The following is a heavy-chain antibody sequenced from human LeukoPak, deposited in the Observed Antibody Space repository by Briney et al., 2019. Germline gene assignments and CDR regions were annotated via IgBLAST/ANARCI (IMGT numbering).Heavy chain of an antibody. CDR2: IYYSGTT. Sequence: SETLSLTCTVSGGTISSYYWSWIRQPPGKGLEWIGYIYYSGTTNYNPSLKSRVTISVDKSKNQVSLKLSSVTAADTAVYYCARGVYIAAAQYGYWGQGTLVTVSS. V-gene: IGHV4-59*01. J-gene: IGHJ4*02. CDR1: GGTISSYY. CDR3: ARGVYIAAAQYGY. D-gene: IGHD6-13*01.